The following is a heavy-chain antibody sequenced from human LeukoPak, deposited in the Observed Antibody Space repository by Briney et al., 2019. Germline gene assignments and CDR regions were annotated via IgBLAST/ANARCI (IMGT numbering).Heavy chain of an antibody. J-gene: IGHJ4*02. D-gene: IGHD3-10*01. CDR2: INHSGST. CDR1: GGSFSGYY. CDR3: ARGVSHWQLDPYYGSGSYIRYFDY. V-gene: IGHV4-34*01. Sequence: SETLSLTCAVYGGSFSGYYWSWIRQPPGKGLEWIGGINHSGSTNYNPSLKSRVTISVDTSKNQFSLRLTSVTAADTAVYYCARGVSHWQLDPYYGSGSYIRYFDYWGQVTLVTVSS.